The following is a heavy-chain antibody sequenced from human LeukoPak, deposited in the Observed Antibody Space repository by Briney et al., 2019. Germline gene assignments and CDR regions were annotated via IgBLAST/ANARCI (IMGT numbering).Heavy chain of an antibody. D-gene: IGHD6-25*01. CDR3: ARQSTIAAAKIDP. CDR2: IYYSGST. CDR1: GGSISDSNYY. V-gene: IGHV4-39*01. J-gene: IGHJ5*02. Sequence: SETLSLTCTVSGGSISDSNYYWGWIRQPPGRGLEWIANIYYSGSTYYSPSLKSRVTVSVDTSKNQFSLKLSSVTAADTAIYYCARQSTIAAAKIDPWGQGTLVTVSS.